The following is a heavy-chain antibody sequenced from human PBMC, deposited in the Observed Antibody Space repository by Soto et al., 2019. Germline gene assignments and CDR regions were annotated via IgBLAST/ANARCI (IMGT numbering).Heavy chain of an antibody. D-gene: IGHD3-22*01. CDR2: IWYDGSNK. J-gene: IGHJ4*02. CDR3: ARDENDSSGLSDY. CDR1: GFTFSSYG. Sequence: PGGSLRLSCAASGFTFSSYGMHWVRQAPGKGLEWVAVIWYDGSNKYCADSVKGRFTISRDNSKNTLYLQMNSLRAEDTAVYYCARDENDSSGLSDYWGQGTLVTVSS. V-gene: IGHV3-33*01.